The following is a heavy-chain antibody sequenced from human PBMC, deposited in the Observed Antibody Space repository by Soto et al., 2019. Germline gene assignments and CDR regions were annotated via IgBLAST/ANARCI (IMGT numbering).Heavy chain of an antibody. Sequence: QVQLVQSGGEVKKPGASVKVSCKASGYTFTTYDISWVRQAPGQGLEWMEWISSYNGNTNYEQKLQGRVIMTTDTSTSTAYMELRSLRSDDTAVYYCASDRTGTTGGYYNGMDVWGQGTTVTVSS. J-gene: IGHJ6*02. CDR3: ASDRTGTTGGYYNGMDV. CDR1: GYTFTTYD. V-gene: IGHV1-18*01. D-gene: IGHD1-7*01. CDR2: ISSYNGNT.